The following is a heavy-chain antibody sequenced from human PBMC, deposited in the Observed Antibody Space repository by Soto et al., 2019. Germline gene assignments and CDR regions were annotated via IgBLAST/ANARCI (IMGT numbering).Heavy chain of an antibody. CDR1: GFTFNHYW. Sequence: EVQLVESGGGLVQPGGSLRLSCTVSGFTFNHYWMNWVRQAPGKGLEWLGNIRQDGSDTYYVDSVKGRFTISRDNAKNSLHLQMNDLRAEDTGIYISLSGRAVGEWCQGTLVTVSS. CDR3: LSGRAVGE. D-gene: IGHD6-19*01. J-gene: IGHJ4*02. V-gene: IGHV3-7*01. CDR2: IRQDGSDT.